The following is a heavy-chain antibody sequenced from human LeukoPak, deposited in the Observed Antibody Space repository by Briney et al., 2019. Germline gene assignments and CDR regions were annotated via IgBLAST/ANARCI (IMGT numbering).Heavy chain of an antibody. V-gene: IGHV3-74*01. Sequence: PGGSLRLSCAASGFTFDTYCMHWVRQAPGKGLVWVSRIHRDGNNINYADFVQGRFTVSRDNAKNTLYLQMHSLRVEDTAMYYCARGLRDRYGMDVWGQGTTVTVSS. J-gene: IGHJ6*02. CDR3: ARGLRDRYGMDV. CDR2: IHRDGNNI. CDR1: GFTFDTYC.